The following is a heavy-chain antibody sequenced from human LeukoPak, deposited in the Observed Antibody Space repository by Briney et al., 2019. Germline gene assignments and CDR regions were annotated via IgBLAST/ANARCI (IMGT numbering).Heavy chain of an antibody. CDR3: ARVRGYSYGYVDY. Sequence: GGSLRLSCAASGFTFSSYDMHWVRQAPGKGLEWVAVIWYDGSNKYYADSVKSRFTISRDNSKNTLYLQMNSLRAEDTAVYYCARVRGYSYGYVDYWGQGTLVTVSS. J-gene: IGHJ4*02. D-gene: IGHD5-18*01. V-gene: IGHV3-33*01. CDR1: GFTFSSYD. CDR2: IWYDGSNK.